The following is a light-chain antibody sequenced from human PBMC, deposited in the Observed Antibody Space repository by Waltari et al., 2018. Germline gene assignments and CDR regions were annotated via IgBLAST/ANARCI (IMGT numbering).Light chain of an antibody. J-gene: IGKJ1*01. CDR1: HGISTY. CDR2: AAS. V-gene: IGKV1-9*01. Sequence: DIQLTQSPSFLSASVGDRVTITCRASHGISTYLAWYQQKPGKAPQLLIYAASTLQSGVPSRFSGSGSGTEFTLTISSLQPEDFAIYYCQQYNDDPRTFGQGTEVEFK. CDR3: QQYNDDPRT.